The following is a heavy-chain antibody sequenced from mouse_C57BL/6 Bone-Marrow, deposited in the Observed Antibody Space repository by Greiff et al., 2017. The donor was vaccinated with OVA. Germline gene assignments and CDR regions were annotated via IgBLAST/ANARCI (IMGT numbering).Heavy chain of an antibody. V-gene: IGHV1-15*01. CDR2: IDPETGGT. D-gene: IGHD1-1*01. CDR1: GYTFTDYE. J-gene: IGHJ4*01. Sequence: QVQLQQSGAELVRPGASVTLSCKASGYTFTDYEMHWVKQTPVHGLEWIGAIDPETGGTDYNQKFKGKAILTADKSSSTAYMELRSLTSEDSAVYYCTRWGTTVVASYYYAMDYWGQGTSVTVSS. CDR3: TRWGTTVVASYYYAMDY.